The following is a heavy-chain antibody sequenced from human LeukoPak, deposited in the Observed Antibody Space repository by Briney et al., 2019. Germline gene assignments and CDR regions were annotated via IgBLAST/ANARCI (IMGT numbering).Heavy chain of an antibody. CDR1: GFTVSSNY. J-gene: IGHJ3*02. CDR2: IYSGGST. D-gene: IGHD2-15*01. CDR3: ARSTSGGRRVYAFDI. V-gene: IGHV3-66*01. Sequence: GGSLRLSCAASGFTVSSNYMSWVRQAPGKGLEWVSVIYSGGSTYYADSVKGRFTISRDNSKNTLYLQMNSLRAEDTAVYYCARSTSGGRRVYAFDIWGQGTMVTVSS.